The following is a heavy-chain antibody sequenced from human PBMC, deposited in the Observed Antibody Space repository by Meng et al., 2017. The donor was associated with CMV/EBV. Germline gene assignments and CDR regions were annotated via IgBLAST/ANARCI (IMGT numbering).Heavy chain of an antibody. CDR2: INSDGSST. Sequence: GGSLRLSCAASGFTFSSYWMHWVRQAPGKGLVWVSRINSDGSSTSYADSVKGRFTISRDNAKNTLYLQMNSLRAEDTAVYYCAKAQLLTPYYFDYWGQGTLVTVSS. J-gene: IGHJ4*02. V-gene: IGHV3-74*01. CDR3: AKAQLLTPYYFDY. D-gene: IGHD2-2*01. CDR1: GFTFSSYW.